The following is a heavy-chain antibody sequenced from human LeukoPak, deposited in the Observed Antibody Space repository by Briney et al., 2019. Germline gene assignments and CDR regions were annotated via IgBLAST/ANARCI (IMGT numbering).Heavy chain of an antibody. J-gene: IGHJ5*02. CDR3: ARVSRGLRYFDWSHIDWFDP. Sequence: SETLSLTCIDSGGSVSSGSYYWSWIRQPPGKGLEWIGEINHSGSTNYNPSLKSRVTISVDTSKNQFSLKLSSVTAADTAVYYCARVSRGLRYFDWSHIDWFDPWGQGTLVTVSS. CDR2: INHSGST. D-gene: IGHD3-9*01. V-gene: IGHV4-39*07. CDR1: GGSVSSGSYY.